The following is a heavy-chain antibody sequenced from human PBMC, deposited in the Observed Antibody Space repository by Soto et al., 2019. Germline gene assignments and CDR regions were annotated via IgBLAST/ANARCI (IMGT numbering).Heavy chain of an antibody. D-gene: IGHD2-2*01. Sequence: QVQLVESGGGVVQPGRSLRLSCAASGFTFSSYGMHWVRQAPGKGLEWVAGISHDGSNKYYGDSVKGRFTISRDNSKNTLYLQMNSLRAEDTAVYYCAKDNCISTSCYRLYNWFDPWGQGTLVTVSS. CDR3: AKDNCISTSCYRLYNWFDP. V-gene: IGHV3-30*18. CDR2: ISHDGSNK. CDR1: GFTFSSYG. J-gene: IGHJ5*02.